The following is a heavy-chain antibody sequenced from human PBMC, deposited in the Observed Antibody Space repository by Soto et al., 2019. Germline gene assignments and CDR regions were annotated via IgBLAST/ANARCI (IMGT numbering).Heavy chain of an antibody. V-gene: IGHV4-4*02. CDR3: TRALLYYDSSGYYRVRWFDP. D-gene: IGHD3-22*01. CDR1: GGSISGSNW. J-gene: IGHJ5*02. Sequence: SETLSLTCAVSGGSISGSNWWSWVRQPPGKGLEWIGEIYHSGSTNYNPSLKSRVTISVDKSKNQFSLKLSSVTAADTAVYYCTRALLYYDSSGYYRVRWFDPWGQGTXVTISS. CDR2: IYHSGST.